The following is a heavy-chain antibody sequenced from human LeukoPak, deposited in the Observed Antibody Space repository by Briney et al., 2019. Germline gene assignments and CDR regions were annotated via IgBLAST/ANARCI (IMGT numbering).Heavy chain of an antibody. J-gene: IGHJ3*02. V-gene: IGHV1-18*01. Sequence: ASVKVSCKASGYTFTSYGITWVRQAPGQGLEWMGWISPYNGNTEYAQNLQGRVTMTTDTSTSTAYMELRSLRSDDTAVYYCARITKTYSRYGAFDIWGQGTMVTVSS. D-gene: IGHD5-18*01. CDR1: GYTFTSYG. CDR3: ARITKTYSRYGAFDI. CDR2: ISPYNGNT.